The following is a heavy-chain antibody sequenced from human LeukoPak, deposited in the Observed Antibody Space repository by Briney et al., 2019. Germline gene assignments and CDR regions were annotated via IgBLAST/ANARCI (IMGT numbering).Heavy chain of an antibody. V-gene: IGHV3-23*01. CDR3: ARGGSNGYYGDY. CDR2: ISDTGGTT. D-gene: IGHD3-22*01. Sequence: WGSLRLSCAASGFTFSNYAMTWVRQAPGKGLEWVSTISDTGGTTYYADSVKGRFTISRDNSKNTLYLQMNSLRAEDTAVYYCARGGSNGYYGDYWGQGTLVTVSS. CDR1: GFTFSNYA. J-gene: IGHJ4*02.